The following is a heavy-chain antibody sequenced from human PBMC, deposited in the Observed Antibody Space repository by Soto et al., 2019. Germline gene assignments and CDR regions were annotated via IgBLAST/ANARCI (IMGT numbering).Heavy chain of an antibody. J-gene: IGHJ6*02. CDR1: GFTFSSYE. D-gene: IGHD2-15*01. Sequence: GGSLRLSCAASGFTFSSYEMNWVRQAPGKGLEWVSYISSSGSTIYYADSVKGRFTISRDNAKNSLYLQMNSLRAEDTAVYYCARRTNCSGGSCYSIYYYYGMDVWGQGTTVTVSS. CDR3: ARRTNCSGGSCYSIYYYYGMDV. V-gene: IGHV3-48*03. CDR2: ISSSGSTI.